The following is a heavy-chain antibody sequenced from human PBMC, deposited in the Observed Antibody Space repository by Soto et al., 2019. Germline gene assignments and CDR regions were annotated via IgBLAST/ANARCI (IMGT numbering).Heavy chain of an antibody. CDR2: IGTAGDT. Sequence: GESLKISCAASGFTFSSYDMHWVRQATGKGLEWVSAIGTAGDTYYPGSVKGRFTISRENAKNSLYLQMNSLRAGDTAVYYCARAAYGGFDYWGQGTLVTVSS. CDR1: GFTFSSYD. CDR3: ARAAYGGFDY. J-gene: IGHJ4*02. D-gene: IGHD4-17*01. V-gene: IGHV3-13*01.